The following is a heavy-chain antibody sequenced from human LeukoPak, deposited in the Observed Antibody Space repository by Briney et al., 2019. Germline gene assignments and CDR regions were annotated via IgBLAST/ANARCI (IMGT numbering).Heavy chain of an antibody. D-gene: IGHD2-15*01. CDR1: GFTFDDYA. V-gene: IGHV3-9*01. Sequence: GASLRLSCAASGFTFDDYAMHWVRQSPGEGVEWVSGISWNSGSIGYADSVKGRFTISRDNAKNSLYLQMNSLRAEDTALYYCAKDSVVVGMDVWGKGTTVTVSS. CDR2: ISWNSGSI. J-gene: IGHJ6*04. CDR3: AKDSVVVGMDV.